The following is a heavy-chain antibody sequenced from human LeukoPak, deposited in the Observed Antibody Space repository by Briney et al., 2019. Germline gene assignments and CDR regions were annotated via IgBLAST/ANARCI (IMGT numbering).Heavy chain of an antibody. J-gene: IGHJ4*02. V-gene: IGHV1-46*01. D-gene: IGHD2-2*01. Sequence: ASVKVSCKASGYTFTSYYMHWVRQAPGEGLEWMGIINPTGGSTSYAQKFQGRVTMTRDTSISTAYMELSSLRSDDTAVYYCARATLCSTSCYGDDYWGQGTLVTVSS. CDR3: ARATLCSTSCYGDDY. CDR1: GYTFTSYY. CDR2: INPTGGST.